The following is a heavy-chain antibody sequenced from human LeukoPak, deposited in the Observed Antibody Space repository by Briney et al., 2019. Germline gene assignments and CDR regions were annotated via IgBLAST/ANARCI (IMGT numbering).Heavy chain of an antibody. CDR1: GFTFSSYA. J-gene: IGHJ4*02. D-gene: IGHD2-2*01. V-gene: IGHV3-23*01. CDR3: AKDDIVVVPAAMPGSG. Sequence: PGGSLRLSCAASGFTFSSYAMSWVRQAPGKGLEWVSAISGSGGSTYYADSVKGRFTISRDNSKNTLYLQMNSLRAEDTAVYYCAKDDIVVVPAAMPGSGWGQGTLVTVSS. CDR2: ISGSGGST.